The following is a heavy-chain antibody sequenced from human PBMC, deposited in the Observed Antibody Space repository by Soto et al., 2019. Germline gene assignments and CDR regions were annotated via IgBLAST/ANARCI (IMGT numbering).Heavy chain of an antibody. J-gene: IGHJ6*02. CDR1: GYTFTSYG. CDR2: ISAYNGNT. D-gene: IGHD6-19*01. Sequence: QVQLVQSGAEVKKPGASVKVSCKASGYTFTSYGISWVRQAPGQGLEWMGWISAYNGNTNYAQKLQGRVTMTTDTATSTAYMGLGSLRSDDTDVYYCARGRGWYKVSWDYYYGMDVWGQGTTVTVSS. CDR3: ARGRGWYKVSWDYYYGMDV. V-gene: IGHV1-18*01.